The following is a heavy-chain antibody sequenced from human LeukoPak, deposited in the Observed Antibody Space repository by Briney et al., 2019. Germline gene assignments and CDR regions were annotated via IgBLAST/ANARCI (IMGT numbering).Heavy chain of an antibody. V-gene: IGHV3-23*01. J-gene: IGHJ4*02. CDR2: ISGSGGST. CDR3: AKADFGVVSPDY. Sequence: PGGSLRLSCAASGFTFSSYAMSWVRQAPGKGLEWVSAISGSGGSTYYADSVKGRFTISRDNSKNTLYLQMNSLRVEDTAVYYCAKADFGVVSPDYWGQGTLVTVSS. D-gene: IGHD3-3*01. CDR1: GFTFSSYA.